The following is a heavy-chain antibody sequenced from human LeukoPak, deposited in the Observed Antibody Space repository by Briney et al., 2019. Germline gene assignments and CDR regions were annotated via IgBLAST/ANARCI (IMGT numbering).Heavy chain of an antibody. J-gene: IGHJ5*02. CDR1: GGSISNYY. CDR3: ARGGVVVPAANRCFDP. CDR2: IYNSGTT. D-gene: IGHD2-2*01. Sequence: SETLSLTCTVSGGSISNYYWSWIRQPPGKGLEWIGYIYNSGTTNYNPSLKSRVTISVDTSKNHFSLKLSSVTTADTAFYYCARGGVVVPAANRCFDPWGQGTLVTVS. V-gene: IGHV4-59*01.